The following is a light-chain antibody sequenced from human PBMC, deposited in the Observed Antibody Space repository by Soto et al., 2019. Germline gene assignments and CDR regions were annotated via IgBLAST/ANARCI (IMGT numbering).Light chain of an antibody. CDR2: DAS. CDR1: QSISSTY. CDR3: QHYDSARWT. J-gene: IGKJ1*01. V-gene: IGKV3-20*01. Sequence: EIVLTQSPGTLSFSPGESPSLSCRASQSISSTYLTWYHQRPGQAPRLLIYDASRRATGIPDRFSGSGSGTDFSLTISRLEPEDFAVYYCQHYDSARWTFGLGTKVDIK.